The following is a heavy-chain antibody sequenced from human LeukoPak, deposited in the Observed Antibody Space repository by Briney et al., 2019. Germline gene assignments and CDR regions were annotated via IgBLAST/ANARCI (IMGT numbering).Heavy chain of an antibody. V-gene: IGHV4-39*01. CDR2: IYYSGST. CDR3: ELGGYNSGYFDL. J-gene: IGHJ2*01. Sequence: SETLSLTRTVSGGSISSSSYYWGWIRQPPGKGLEWIGSIYYSGSTYYNPSLKSRVTISVDTSKNQFSLKLSSVTAADTAVYYCELGGYNSGYFDLWGRGTLVTVSS. CDR1: GGSISSSSYY. D-gene: IGHD5-24*01.